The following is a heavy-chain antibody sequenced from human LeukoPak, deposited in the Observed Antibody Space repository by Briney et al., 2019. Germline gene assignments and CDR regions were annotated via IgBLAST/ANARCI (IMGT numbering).Heavy chain of an antibody. D-gene: IGHD6-13*01. J-gene: IGHJ5*02. V-gene: IGHV4-39*07. CDR1: GGSISSSSYY. Sequence: SETPSLTCTVSGGSISSSSYYWGWIRQPPGKGLEWIGSIYYSGSTYYNPSLKSRVAISVDTSKNQFSLKLSSVTAADTAVYFCARDTSIAAAGARNWIDPWGQGTLVTVSS. CDR2: IYYSGST. CDR3: ARDTSIAAAGARNWIDP.